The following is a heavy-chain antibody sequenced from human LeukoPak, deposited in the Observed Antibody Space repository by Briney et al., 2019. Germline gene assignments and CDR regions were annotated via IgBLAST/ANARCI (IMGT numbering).Heavy chain of an antibody. CDR1: GYTFTSYY. D-gene: IGHD2-21*02. CDR3: ARPAVAATAISYIGY. J-gene: IGHJ4*02. CDR2: INPSEGST. V-gene: IGHV1-46*01. Sequence: GASVKLSCKSSGYTFTSYYLHWVRHAPGQGLEWMGIINPSEGSTSYAQKFLGRVTMSRETSTSTVYMQLSSLRSEDKAVYYCARPAVAATAISYIGYWGQGTLVTVSS.